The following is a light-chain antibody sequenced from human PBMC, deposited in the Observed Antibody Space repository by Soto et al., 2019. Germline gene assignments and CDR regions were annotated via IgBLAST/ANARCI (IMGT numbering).Light chain of an antibody. J-gene: IGKJ4*01. CDR3: QKYDHAPRT. CDR2: AAS. Sequence: DIQMTQSPSSLSASVGDRVTITCRASQGIGTYLAWYQQRPGKVPKLLIYAASTLQSGVPSRFSGSGSGPDFTLTISSLQPEDVATYYCQKYDHAPRTCGGGTKVEIK. CDR1: QGIGTY. V-gene: IGKV1-27*01.